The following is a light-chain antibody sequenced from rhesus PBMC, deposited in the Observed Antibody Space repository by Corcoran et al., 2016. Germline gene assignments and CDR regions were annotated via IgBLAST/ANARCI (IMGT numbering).Light chain of an antibody. CDR3: YPHSSGYPDG. Sequence: QVILTQSPATLSLSPGERATLSCRASQSVSSYLAWYQQKPGQAPRLLIYGASRRATGIPDRFSGSGSGTDFTLASSSLEPEDVGVYHCYPHSSGYPDGFGQGTKVEIK. CDR2: GAS. V-gene: IGKV3-10*01. J-gene: IGKJ2*01. CDR1: QSVSSY.